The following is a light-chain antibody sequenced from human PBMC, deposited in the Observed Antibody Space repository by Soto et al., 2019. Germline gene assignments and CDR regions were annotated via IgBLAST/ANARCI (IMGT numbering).Light chain of an antibody. Sequence: QSALTQPASLSGSPGQSITISCAGTSSDIGAYDYVSWFQQHPGKAPKLMISEVNNRPSGVYNRFSGSKSGNTAYLTISGLQVEDEAEYFCLSFTTTSTHVFAKGTKATVL. CDR3: LSFTTTSTHV. CDR1: SSDIGAYDY. V-gene: IGLV2-14*01. CDR2: EVN. J-gene: IGLJ1*01.